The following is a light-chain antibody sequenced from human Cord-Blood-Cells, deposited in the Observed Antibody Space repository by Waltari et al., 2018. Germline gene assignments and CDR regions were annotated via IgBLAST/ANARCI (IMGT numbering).Light chain of an antibody. V-gene: IGKV4-1*01. CDR1: QSVLYSSNNKNY. J-gene: IGKJ2*03. CDR3: QQYYSTPYS. Sequence: DIVMTQSPDSLAVSLGERATINFTSSQSVLYSSNNKNYLAWYQQQPGRPPKLLIYWASTRESGVPDRFSGSGSGTDFTLTISSLQAEDVAVYYCQQYYSTPYSFGQGTKLEVK. CDR2: WAS.